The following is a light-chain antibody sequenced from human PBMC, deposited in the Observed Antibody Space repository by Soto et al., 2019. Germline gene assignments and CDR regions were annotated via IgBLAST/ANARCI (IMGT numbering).Light chain of an antibody. CDR1: QVISTS. CDR2: AAS. V-gene: IGKV1-9*01. CDR3: QQLHDYPIT. Sequence: DIQLTQSPSFLSPSIGESVTLTCRASQVISTSLAWYQVKPGKAPKILIYAASTLESGVPSRFSGSGSGTDFTLTISSLQPEDFATYYCQQLHDYPITFGQGTRLETK. J-gene: IGKJ5*01.